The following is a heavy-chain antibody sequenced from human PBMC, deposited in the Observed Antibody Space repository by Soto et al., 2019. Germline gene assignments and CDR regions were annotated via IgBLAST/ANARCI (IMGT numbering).Heavy chain of an antibody. Sequence: SETLSLTCSVSGDSISYLDYFWAWIRQPPGQALEYIGYIYKSATTYYNPSFESRVAISVDTSKSQFSLNVTSVTAADTAVYFCARGRYCLTGRCFPNWFDSWGQGALVTVSS. CDR1: GDSISYLDYF. D-gene: IGHD7-27*01. CDR2: IYKSATT. V-gene: IGHV4-30-4*01. CDR3: ARGRYCLTGRCFPNWFDS. J-gene: IGHJ5*01.